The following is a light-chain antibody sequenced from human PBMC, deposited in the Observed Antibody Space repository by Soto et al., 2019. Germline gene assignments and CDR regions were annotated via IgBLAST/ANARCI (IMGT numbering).Light chain of an antibody. CDR2: KAS. CDR1: QSISSW. V-gene: IGKV1-5*03. Sequence: DIQMTQSPSTLSASVGDRVTITCRASQSISSWLAWYQQKPGKAPNLLIYKASSLESGVPSRFSGSGSGTEFTLTINSLQPDDSATYSRQQYSSYSRTFGQGTKVEIK. J-gene: IGKJ1*01. CDR3: QQYSSYSRT.